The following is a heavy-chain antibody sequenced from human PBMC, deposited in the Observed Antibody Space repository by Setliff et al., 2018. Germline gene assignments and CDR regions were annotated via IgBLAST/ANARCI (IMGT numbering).Heavy chain of an antibody. Sequence: ASVKVSCKASGYTFRNYAFAWVRQAPGQGLEWVGWLSVYNGDTNYAQKFQGRVTLTTDTSTSTAYMELRSLTSDDSAFYYCARAPSVELVTIRTNSWFTYWGQGTLVTSPQ. CDR1: GYTFRNYA. V-gene: IGHV1-18*01. D-gene: IGHD5-18*01. CDR3: ARAPSVELVTIRTNSWFTY. J-gene: IGHJ4*02. CDR2: LSVYNGDT.